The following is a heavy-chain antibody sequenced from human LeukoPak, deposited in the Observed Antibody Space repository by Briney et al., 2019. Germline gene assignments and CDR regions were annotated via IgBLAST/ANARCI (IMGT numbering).Heavy chain of an antibody. CDR2: IIPIFGIA. CDR3: ARDRCGGDCYADDAFDI. D-gene: IGHD2-21*02. CDR1: GGTFSSYA. Sequence: SVKVSCKASGGTFSSYAINWVRQAPGQGLEWMGRIIPIFGIANYAQKFQGRVTITADTSTSKAYMELSSLRSEDTAVYYCARDRCGGDCYADDAFDIWGQGTMVTVSP. V-gene: IGHV1-69*04. J-gene: IGHJ3*02.